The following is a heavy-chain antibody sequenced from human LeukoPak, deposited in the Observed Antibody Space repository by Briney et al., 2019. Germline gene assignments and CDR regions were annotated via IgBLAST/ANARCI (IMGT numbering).Heavy chain of an antibody. CDR1: GGSISSYY. J-gene: IGHJ5*02. Sequence: SETLSLTCTVSGGSISSYYWSWIRQPPGKGLEWIGYIYYSGSTNHNPSLKSRATISVDTSKNHFYLRLSSVTAADTAVYYCARMTPPNDFWSGNQGWFDPWGQGILVTVPS. D-gene: IGHD3-3*01. V-gene: IGHV4-59*01. CDR2: IYYSGST. CDR3: ARMTPPNDFWSGNQGWFDP.